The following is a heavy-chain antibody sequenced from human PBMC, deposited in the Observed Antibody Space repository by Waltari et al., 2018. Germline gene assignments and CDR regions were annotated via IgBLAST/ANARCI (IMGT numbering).Heavy chain of an antibody. D-gene: IGHD6-19*01. CDR2: ISWDGGST. CDR1: GFTFDDYT. V-gene: IGHV3-43*01. J-gene: IGHJ4*02. Sequence: EVQLVESGGVVVQPGGSLRLSCAASGFTFDDYTMHWVRQAPGKGLEWVSLISWDGGSTYYADSVKGRFTISRDNSKNSLYLQMNSLRTEDTALYYCEKVGIAVAEMYYFDYWGQGTLVTVSS. CDR3: EKVGIAVAEMYYFDY.